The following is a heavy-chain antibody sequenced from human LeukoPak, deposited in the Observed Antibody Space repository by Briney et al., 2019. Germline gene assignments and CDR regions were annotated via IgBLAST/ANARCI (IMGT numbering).Heavy chain of an antibody. V-gene: IGHV3-7*01. CDR2: INQAVSEK. D-gene: IGHD3-3*01. J-gene: IGHJ4*02. Sequence: GGSLRLSCAASGFSFRSFWMTWVRQAPGEGLEWVANINQAVSEKYYVDSVRGRFTISRDNAKNSLYLQMTSLGVEDTAVYYCARERDGRFFDYWGQGTLVAVSS. CDR3: ARERDGRFFDY. CDR1: GFSFRSFW.